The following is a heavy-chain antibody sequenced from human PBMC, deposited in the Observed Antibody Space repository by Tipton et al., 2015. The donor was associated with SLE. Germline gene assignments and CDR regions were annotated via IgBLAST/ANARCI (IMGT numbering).Heavy chain of an antibody. J-gene: IGHJ6*03. Sequence: TLSLTCAVYGGSFSGYYWSWIRQPPGKGLEWIGEINHSGSTNHNPSLKSRVTISVDTSKNQFSLKLSSVTAADTAVYYCARGSTGIVVVPAAHYYYYYMDVWGKGTTVTVSS. V-gene: IGHV4-34*01. D-gene: IGHD2-2*01. CDR3: ARGSTGIVVVPAAHYYYYYMDV. CDR1: GGSFSGYY. CDR2: INHSGST.